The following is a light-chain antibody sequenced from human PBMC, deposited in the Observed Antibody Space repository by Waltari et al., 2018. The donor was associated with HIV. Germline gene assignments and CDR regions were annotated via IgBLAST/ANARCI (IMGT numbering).Light chain of an antibody. CDR3: SSYTSSSYVV. V-gene: IGLV2-14*03. Sequence: QSALTQPPSVSGSPLESITISCTGTSSEVGGYNYVSWYQKHPGKAPILMIYDVSNRPAGVSNRFSGSKSGNTASLTISGLQAEDEADYYCSSYTSSSYVVFGGGTKLTVL. J-gene: IGLJ2*01. CDR1: SSEVGGYNY. CDR2: DVS.